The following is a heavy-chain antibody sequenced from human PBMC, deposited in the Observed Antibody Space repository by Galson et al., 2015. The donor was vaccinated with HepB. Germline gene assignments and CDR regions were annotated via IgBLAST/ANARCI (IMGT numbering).Heavy chain of an antibody. J-gene: IGHJ3*02. CDR3: ARDRGAYYDSSGYKPNAFDI. CDR1: GGTFSSYA. D-gene: IGHD3-22*01. V-gene: IGHV1-69*13. CDR2: IIPIFGTA. Sequence: SVKVSCKAPGGTFSSYAISWVRQAPGQGLEWMGGIIPIFGTANYAQKFQGRVTITADESTSAAYMELSSLRSEDTAVYYCARDRGAYYDSSGYKPNAFDIWGQGTLVTVSS.